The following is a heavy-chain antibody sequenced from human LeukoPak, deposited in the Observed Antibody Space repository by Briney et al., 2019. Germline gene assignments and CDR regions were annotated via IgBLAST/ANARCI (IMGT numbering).Heavy chain of an antibody. CDR2: IYYSGNT. J-gene: IGHJ5*02. V-gene: IGHV4-39*01. D-gene: IGHD6-6*01. CDR1: GGSISSSSYY. CDR3: ARRRSFSTSSNWFDP. Sequence: SETLSLTCTVSGGSISSSSYYWGWIRQPPGKGLEWIGSIYYSGNTYYNPSLQSRVTISVDTSKNQFSLNLNSVTATDTAVYYCARRRSFSTSSNWFDPWGQGTLVTVSS.